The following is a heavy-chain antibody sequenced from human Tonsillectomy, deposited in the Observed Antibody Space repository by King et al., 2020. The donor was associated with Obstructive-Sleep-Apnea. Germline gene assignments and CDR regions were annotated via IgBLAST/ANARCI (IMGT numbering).Heavy chain of an antibody. J-gene: IGHJ6*02. V-gene: IGHV3-21*01. CDR3: AGGYSGGWYVGVPHRYYYYGMDV. D-gene: IGHD6-19*01. Sequence: VQLVESGGGLVKPGESLRLSCAASGFTFSSYSMNWVRQAPGKGLEWVSSISSTSSYIYYADSVKGRFTISRDNAKNSLFLQMNSLRAEDTAVYYCAGGYSGGWYVGVPHRYYYYGMDVWGQGTTVTVSS. CDR1: GFTFSSYS. CDR2: ISSTSSYI.